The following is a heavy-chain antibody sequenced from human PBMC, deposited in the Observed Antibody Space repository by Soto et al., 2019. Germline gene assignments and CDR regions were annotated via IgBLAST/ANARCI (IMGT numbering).Heavy chain of an antibody. Sequence: PSETLSLTCSVSGGTINSGDYFWSWIRQPQGKGLEWIGSIFYTGSTYYSPSLKSRASMSMDTSKNLFSLMLRSMTAADTAVYFCARVKATLYRHYYFDYWGQGTPVTVS. CDR3: ARVKATLYRHYYFDY. CDR2: IFYTGST. J-gene: IGHJ4*02. D-gene: IGHD5-12*01. CDR1: GGTINSGDYF. V-gene: IGHV4-30-4*01.